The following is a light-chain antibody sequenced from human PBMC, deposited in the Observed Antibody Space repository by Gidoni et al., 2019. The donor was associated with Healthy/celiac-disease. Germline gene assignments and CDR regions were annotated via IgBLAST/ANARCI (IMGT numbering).Light chain of an antibody. Sequence: ELVLPPSPPTLSLSPGERATLSCRASQSVSSYLAWYQQKPGQAPRLLIYDASNRATGIPARFSGSGSGTDFTLTISSLEPEDFAVYYCQQRSNWPRTFGQGTKVEIK. CDR1: QSVSSY. CDR2: DAS. V-gene: IGKV3-11*01. CDR3: QQRSNWPRT. J-gene: IGKJ1*01.